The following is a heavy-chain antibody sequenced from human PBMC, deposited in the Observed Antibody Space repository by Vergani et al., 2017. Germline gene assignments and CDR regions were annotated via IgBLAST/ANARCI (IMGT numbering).Heavy chain of an antibody. CDR2: NITFFGTT. D-gene: IGHD2-21*02. Sequence: QVQLVQSGAEVKKPGSSVKVSCKASGGPFKNSAFSWVRQVPGQGLEWMGRNITFFGTTDYAQKFHGRFTIIADEFTKTVDMQLSNLRSEDTAVYYCARDPRGYGGDPEDYYYGMDVWGQGTTVTVSS. CDR3: ARDPRGYGGDPEDYYYGMDV. V-gene: IGHV1-69*13. CDR1: GGPFKNSA. J-gene: IGHJ6*02.